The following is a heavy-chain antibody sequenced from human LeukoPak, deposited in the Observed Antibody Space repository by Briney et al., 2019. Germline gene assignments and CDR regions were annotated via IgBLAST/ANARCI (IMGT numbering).Heavy chain of an antibody. CDR2: IYYSGTT. V-gene: IGHV4-59*01. J-gene: IGHJ4*02. CDR1: GGSITSFH. Sequence: PSETLSLTCTVSGGSITSFHWSWIRQPPGKGLEWIGYIYYSGTTNYNPSLKSRVTISVDTSKNQFSLRLSSVTAADTAVCYCARQQLVQPIDYWGQGTLVTVSS. CDR3: ARQQLVQPIDY. D-gene: IGHD6-13*01.